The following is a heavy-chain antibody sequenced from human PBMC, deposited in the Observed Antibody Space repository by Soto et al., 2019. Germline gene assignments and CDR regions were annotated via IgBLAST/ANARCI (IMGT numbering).Heavy chain of an antibody. CDR1: GGTFSSYA. V-gene: IGHV1-69*13. D-gene: IGHD2-2*01. CDR3: ARDILRPTIVLVPAAMAYYYYYGMDV. J-gene: IGHJ6*02. CDR2: IIPIFGTA. Sequence: SVKVSCKASGGTFSSYAISWVRQAPGQGLEWMGGIIPIFGTANYAQKFQGRVTITADESTSTAYMELSSLRSEDTAVYYCARDILRPTIVLVPAAMAYYYYYGMDVWGQGTTVTVSS.